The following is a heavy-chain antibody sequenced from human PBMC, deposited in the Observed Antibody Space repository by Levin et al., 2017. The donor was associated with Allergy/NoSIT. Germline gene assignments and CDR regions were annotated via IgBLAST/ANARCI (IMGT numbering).Heavy chain of an antibody. CDR2: IYSTGHT. CDR1: GDSINNHW. J-gene: IGHJ5*02. D-gene: IGHD3-3*01. CDR3: AKDFSFGSPWFDP. Sequence: SETLSLTCTVSGDSINNHWWNWIRQPAAKGPEWMGRIYSTGHTMYNPSLKSRLRMSVDTSKNPFSLKLTSVTAADTAVYYCAKDFSFGSPWFDPWGHGTLVTVSS. V-gene: IGHV4-4*07.